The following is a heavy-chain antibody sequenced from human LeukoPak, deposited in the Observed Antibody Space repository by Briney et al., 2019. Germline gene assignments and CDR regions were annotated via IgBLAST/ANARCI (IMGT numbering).Heavy chain of an antibody. D-gene: IGHD2-2*02. CDR3: ARESGGYCSTTSCYKGYFDY. J-gene: IGHJ4*02. CDR1: GFTFSSYS. CDR2: IFSSGSYI. Sequence: PGGSLRLSCAASGFTFSSYSMNWVRQAPGKGLVWVSSIFSSGSYIYYADSVKGRFTISRDNAKNSLYLQMNSLRAEDTAVYYCARESGGYCSTTSCYKGYFDYWGQGTLVTVSS. V-gene: IGHV3-21*01.